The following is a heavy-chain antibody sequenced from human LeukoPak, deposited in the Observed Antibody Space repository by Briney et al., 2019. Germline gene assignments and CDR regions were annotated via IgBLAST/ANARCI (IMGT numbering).Heavy chain of an antibody. CDR2: ISSNGINT. Sequence: RAGGSLRLSCVGSGFIFSAHAMHWVRQAPGKGLEYVSAISSNGINTDYANSVKGRLTISRDNSKNTLFLQMGSLRVEDMAVYYCAREASAENSGWFFDYWGQGTLVAVSS. CDR3: AREASAENSGWFFDY. CDR1: GFIFSAHA. D-gene: IGHD2/OR15-2a*01. J-gene: IGHJ4*02. V-gene: IGHV3-64*01.